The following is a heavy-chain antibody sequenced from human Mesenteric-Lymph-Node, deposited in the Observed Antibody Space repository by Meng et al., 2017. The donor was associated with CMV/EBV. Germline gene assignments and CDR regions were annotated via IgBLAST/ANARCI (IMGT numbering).Heavy chain of an antibody. CDR1: GYSFTNYW. V-gene: IGHV5-51*01. Sequence: SCQASGYSFTNYWIGWVRQMPGKGLEWMGIVYPDDSDARYSPSFQGQVVISADKSISTTYLQWSSLKASDTAIYYCATKTGAYGPDYWGQGTLVTVSS. J-gene: IGHJ4*02. D-gene: IGHD4-17*01. CDR3: ATKTGAYGPDY. CDR2: VYPDDSDA.